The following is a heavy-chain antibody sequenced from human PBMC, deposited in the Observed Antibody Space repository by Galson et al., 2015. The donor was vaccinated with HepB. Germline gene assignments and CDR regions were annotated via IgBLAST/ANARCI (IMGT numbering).Heavy chain of an antibody. CDR3: ARGPDYYDSSGTVGN. CDR1: GGTFSSYA. Sequence: SVKVSCKASGGTFSSYAISWVRQAPGQGLEWMGRIIPILGIANYAQKFQGRVTITADKSTSTAYMELSSLRSEDTAVYYCARGPDYYDSSGTVGNWGQGTLVTVSS. CDR2: IIPILGIA. J-gene: IGHJ4*02. V-gene: IGHV1-69*04. D-gene: IGHD3-22*01.